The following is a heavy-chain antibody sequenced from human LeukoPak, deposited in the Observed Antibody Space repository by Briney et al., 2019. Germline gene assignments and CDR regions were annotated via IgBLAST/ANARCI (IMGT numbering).Heavy chain of an antibody. V-gene: IGHV4-61*02. CDR2: IYTSGST. CDR1: GGSISSGSYY. Sequence: KPSRTLSLTCTVSGGSISSGSYYWSWIRQPAGKGLEWIGRIYTSGSTNYNPSLKSRVTISVDTSKNQFSLKLSSVTAADTAVYYCASTIVVVPAAPYYYYYMDVWGKGTTVTVSS. D-gene: IGHD2-2*01. CDR3: ASTIVVVPAAPYYYYYMDV. J-gene: IGHJ6*03.